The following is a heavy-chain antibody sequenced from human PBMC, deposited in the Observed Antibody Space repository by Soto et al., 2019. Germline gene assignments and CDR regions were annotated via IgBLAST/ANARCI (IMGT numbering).Heavy chain of an antibody. D-gene: IGHD6-13*01. CDR2: ISGYNGNT. V-gene: IGHV1-18*01. Sequence: QVQLVQSGAEVKKPGASVKVSCKASGYTFTSYGISWVRQAPGQGLEWMGWISGYNGNTNYAQKLQGRVTMTTDTSTSTAYMELRSLRSDDTAVYYCARPTLQLGIASAGAFGYWGQGTLVTVSS. CDR1: GYTFTSYG. J-gene: IGHJ4*02. CDR3: ARPTLQLGIASAGAFGY.